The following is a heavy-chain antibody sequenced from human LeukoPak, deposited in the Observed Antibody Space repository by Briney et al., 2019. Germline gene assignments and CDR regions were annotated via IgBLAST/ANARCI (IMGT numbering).Heavy chain of an antibody. J-gene: IGHJ4*02. CDR1: GGSISRYY. CDR3: ARLRMVRGVIAIYYFDY. V-gene: IGHV4-59*01. CDR2: IYYSGST. Sequence: SETLSLTCIVSGGSISRYYWSWSRQPPGKALEWIGYIYYSGSTNYNPSLKSRVTISVDTSKNQFSLKLNSVTAADTALYYCARLRMVRGVIAIYYFDYWGQGTLVTVSS. D-gene: IGHD3-10*01.